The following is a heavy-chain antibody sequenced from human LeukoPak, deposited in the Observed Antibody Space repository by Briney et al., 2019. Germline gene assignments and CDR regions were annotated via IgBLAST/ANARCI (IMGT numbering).Heavy chain of an antibody. CDR1: GFTFSSYS. D-gene: IGHD2-8*02. CDR2: ISSSSSYI. CDR3: ARAHSHYCPEFDP. Sequence: GGSLRLSCAASGFTFSSYSMNWVRQAPGKGLEWVSSISSSSSYIYYADSVKGRFTISRDNAKNSLYLQMNSLRAEDTAVYYCARAHSHYCPEFDPWGQGTLVTVSS. J-gene: IGHJ5*02. V-gene: IGHV3-21*01.